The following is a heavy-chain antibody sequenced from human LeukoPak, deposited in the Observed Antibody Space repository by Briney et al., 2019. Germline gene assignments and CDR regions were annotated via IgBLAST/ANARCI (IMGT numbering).Heavy chain of an antibody. V-gene: IGHV3-21*01. J-gene: IGHJ4*02. CDR3: ARGTSGGAMDY. D-gene: IGHD3-16*01. Sequence: GSLRLSCAASGFTFSSYSMNWVRQAPGKGLEWVSSISSSSSYIYYADSVKGRFTISRENAKNSLYLQMNSLRAGDTAVYYCARGTSGGAMDYWGQGTLVTVSS. CDR2: ISSSSSYI. CDR1: GFTFSSYS.